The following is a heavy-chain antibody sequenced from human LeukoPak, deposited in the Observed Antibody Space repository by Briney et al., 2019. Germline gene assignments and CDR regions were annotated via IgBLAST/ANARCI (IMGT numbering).Heavy chain of an antibody. CDR1: DDSINTYY. Sequence: SETLSLPCTVSDDSINTYYWSWIRQPPGKGLEWIGYIYHSGSTNYNPSLRSRVTISVDTSKSQLSLKLNSVTAADTAVYFCARVRWLHAYYSYYYMDVWGRGTTVTVSS. CDR2: IYHSGST. J-gene: IGHJ6*03. CDR3: ARVRWLHAYYSYYYMDV. V-gene: IGHV4-59*01. D-gene: IGHD3-22*01.